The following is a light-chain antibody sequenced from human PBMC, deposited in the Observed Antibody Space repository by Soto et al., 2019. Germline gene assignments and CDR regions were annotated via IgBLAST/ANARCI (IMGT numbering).Light chain of an antibody. Sequence: EIVLTQSPATLSLSPGERAALSFRARQSVSSYLAWYQQKPGQAPRLLIYDASNRATGIPARFSGSGSGTDFTLTISSLEPEDFAVYYSQQYGSSRTFGQGTKVDIK. CDR1: QSVSSY. J-gene: IGKJ1*01. V-gene: IGKV3-11*01. CDR2: DAS. CDR3: QQYGSSRT.